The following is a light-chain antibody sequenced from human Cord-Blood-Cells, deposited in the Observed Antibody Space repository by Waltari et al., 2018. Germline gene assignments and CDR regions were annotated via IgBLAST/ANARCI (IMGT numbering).Light chain of an antibody. CDR1: SSDVGGYNY. CDR2: DVS. Sequence: QSALTQPASVSGSPGQSITIPCTGTSSDVGGYNYVSWYQQHPGKAPKLRIYDVSKRPSGVSNRFSGSKSGNTASLTISGLQAEDEADYYCSSYTSSSTLVVFGGGTKLTVL. J-gene: IGLJ2*01. V-gene: IGLV2-14*01. CDR3: SSYTSSSTLVV.